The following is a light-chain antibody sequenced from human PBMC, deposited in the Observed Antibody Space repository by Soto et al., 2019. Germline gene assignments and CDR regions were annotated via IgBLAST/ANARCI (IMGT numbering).Light chain of an antibody. CDR1: QSISSW. V-gene: IGKV1-5*01. CDR2: DAS. J-gene: IGKJ1*01. Sequence: DIQMTRSPSTLSASVVDRVTITCRASQSISSWLAWYQQKPGKAPKLLIYDASSLESGVPSRFSGSGSGTEFTLTISSLQPDDFATYYCQQYNSYSTFGQGTKVDIK. CDR3: QQYNSYST.